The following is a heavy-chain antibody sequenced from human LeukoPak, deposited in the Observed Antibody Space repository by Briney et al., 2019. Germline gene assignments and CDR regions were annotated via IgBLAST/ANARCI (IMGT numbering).Heavy chain of an antibody. CDR2: LNTNTGKA. J-gene: IGHJ6*02. Sequence: ASVKVSCKPSGYDFSIYTLNWVRQVPGQGPEWMGWLNTNTGKATYAQDFRGRFVFSFDSSVSTAYLEITSLKAADTAVYYCAREEGGLDVWGQGTTVIVSS. CDR1: GYDFSIYT. CDR3: AREEGGLDV. V-gene: IGHV7-4-1*02.